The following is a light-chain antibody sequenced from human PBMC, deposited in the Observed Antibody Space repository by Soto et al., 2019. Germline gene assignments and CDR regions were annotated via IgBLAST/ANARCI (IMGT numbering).Light chain of an antibody. CDR3: QQRSNWPRT. CDR1: ESVTNY. V-gene: IGKV3-11*01. Sequence: EIALTQPPATLSLSPGETGTLSYSASESVTNYLAWYQQKPGQAPRLLVYDVSNRATGIPARFSGGGAGTDFTLTISSLEPEDFAVDYCQQRSNWPRTFGGGTKVDIK. CDR2: DVS. J-gene: IGKJ4*01.